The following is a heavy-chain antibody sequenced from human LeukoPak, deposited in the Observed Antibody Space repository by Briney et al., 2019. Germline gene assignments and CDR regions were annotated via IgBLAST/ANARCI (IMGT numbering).Heavy chain of an antibody. Sequence: GASVKVSCKASGYTFTSYYMHWVRQAPGQGLEWMGIINPSGGSTSYAQKFQGRVTMTRDMSTSTVYMELSILRSEDTAVYYCARDPVGMQDGTSFKWFDPWGQGTLVTVSS. V-gene: IGHV1-46*01. D-gene: IGHD7-27*01. CDR3: ARDPVGMQDGTSFKWFDP. J-gene: IGHJ5*02. CDR1: GYTFTSYY. CDR2: INPSGGST.